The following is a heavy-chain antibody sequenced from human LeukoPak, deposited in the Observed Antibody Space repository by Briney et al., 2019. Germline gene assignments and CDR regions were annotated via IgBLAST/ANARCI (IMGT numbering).Heavy chain of an antibody. CDR1: GYRFTAYW. J-gene: IGHJ4*02. V-gene: IGHV5-51*01. CDR3: ARGLSSTFSPIYFDY. D-gene: IGHD3-16*02. Sequence: PGGPLKISGKGSGYRFTAYWTGWVGQMPGKGLKWMGIIYPGDSDTRDSPSFQGQVTISADESISTAYLQWSSLRASDTAMYYCARGLSSTFSPIYFDYWGQGTLVTVSS. CDR2: IYPGDSDT.